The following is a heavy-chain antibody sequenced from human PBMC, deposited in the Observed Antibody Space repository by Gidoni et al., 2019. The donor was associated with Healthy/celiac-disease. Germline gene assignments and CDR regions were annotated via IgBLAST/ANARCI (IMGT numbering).Heavy chain of an antibody. V-gene: IGHV3-7*01. CDR3: ARMTTVTLDAFDI. Sequence: EVQLVESGGGLVQPGGSLRLSCAASGFTCSSYWMSWVRQAPGKGLEWVATIKPDGSEKYYVDSVKGRFTISRYNAKNSLYLQMNSLRAEDTAVYYCARMTTVTLDAFDIWGQGTMVTVSS. CDR2: IKPDGSEK. D-gene: IGHD4-17*01. CDR1: GFTCSSYW. J-gene: IGHJ3*02.